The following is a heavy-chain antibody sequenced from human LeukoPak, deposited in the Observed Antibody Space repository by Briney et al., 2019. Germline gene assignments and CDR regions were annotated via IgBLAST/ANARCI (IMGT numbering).Heavy chain of an antibody. D-gene: IGHD3-22*01. V-gene: IGHV4-39*07. CDR1: GGSISSSSYY. J-gene: IGHJ5*02. CDR3: ARELDRIVVVITTSPPGWFDP. CDR2: IYYSGST. Sequence: SETLSLTCTVSGGSISSSSYYWGWIRQPPGKGLEWIGSIYYSGSTYYNPSLKSRVTISVDTSKNQFSLKLSSVTAADTAVYYCARELDRIVVVITTSPPGWFDPWGQGTLVTVPS.